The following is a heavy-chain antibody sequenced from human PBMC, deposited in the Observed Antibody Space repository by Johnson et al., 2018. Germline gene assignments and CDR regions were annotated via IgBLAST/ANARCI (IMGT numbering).Heavy chain of an antibody. CDR1: GFTFSSYA. CDR3: ARDRGYYYGMDV. J-gene: IGHJ6*02. CDR2: LSSSSTYI. Sequence: VQLVQSGGGLVQPGGSXRLSCAASGFTFSSYAMSWVRQAPGKGLEWVSSLSSSSTYIYYADSVKGRFTISRDNAKNSLYLQMNSLRAEDTAVYYCARDRGYYYGMDVWGQGTTVTVSS. V-gene: IGHV3-21*01.